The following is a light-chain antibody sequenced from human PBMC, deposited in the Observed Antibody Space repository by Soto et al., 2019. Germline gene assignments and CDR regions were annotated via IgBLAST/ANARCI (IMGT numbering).Light chain of an antibody. CDR3: SSYTSSSTLVG. CDR1: SSDVGGYNY. Sequence: QSALTQPASVSGSPGQSITISCTGTSSDVGGYNYVSWYQQHPGKAPKLMIYDVSNRPSGVSNRFSGSKSGNTASLTISGLQAEDEADYYCSSYTSSSTLVGFGTGTKLTV. CDR2: DVS. V-gene: IGLV2-14*01. J-gene: IGLJ1*01.